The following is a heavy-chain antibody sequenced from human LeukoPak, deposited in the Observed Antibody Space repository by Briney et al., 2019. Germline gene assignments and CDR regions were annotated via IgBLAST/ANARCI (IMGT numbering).Heavy chain of an antibody. CDR3: ARDSTATVPPNWFPP. CDR1: GFSFSAYG. V-gene: IGHV3-21*01. Sequence: PGESLTLSCAASGFSFSAYGLNWVRQAPGKGLEWVSFISSSGSHRYYADSAKGRFTISRDNAKNSLYLQMNYLRAEDTAIYYCARDSTATVPPNWFPPWGQGTLVTVSS. CDR2: ISSSGSHR. J-gene: IGHJ5*02. D-gene: IGHD4-17*01.